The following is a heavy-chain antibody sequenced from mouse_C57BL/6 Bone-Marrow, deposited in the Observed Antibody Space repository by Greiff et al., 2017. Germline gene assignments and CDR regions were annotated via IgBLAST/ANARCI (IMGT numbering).Heavy chain of an antibody. J-gene: IGHJ1*03. CDR2: IYPRSGNT. CDR3: ARVKKYWYFDV. V-gene: IGHV1-81*01. Sequence: QVQLKESGAELARPGASVKLSCKASGYTFTSYGISWVKQRTRQGLEWIGEIYPRSGNTYYNEKFQGKATLTADKSSRTAYMELRSLTSEDSAVYFCARVKKYWYFDVWGTGTTVAVSS. CDR1: GYTFTSYG.